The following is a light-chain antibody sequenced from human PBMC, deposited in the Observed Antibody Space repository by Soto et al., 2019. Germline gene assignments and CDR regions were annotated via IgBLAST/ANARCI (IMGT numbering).Light chain of an antibody. CDR2: EVI. CDR1: SSDVGAYDF. V-gene: IGLV2-14*03. CDR3: SSYTTSGTRV. J-gene: IGLJ1*01. Sequence: LTQPASVSGSPGQSITISCTGTSSDVGAYDFVSWYQQHPDKAPKLMIYEVIYRPSGVSNRFSDSKSVNTATLTISGLQAEDEGDYYCSSYTTSGTRVFGTGTKVTVL.